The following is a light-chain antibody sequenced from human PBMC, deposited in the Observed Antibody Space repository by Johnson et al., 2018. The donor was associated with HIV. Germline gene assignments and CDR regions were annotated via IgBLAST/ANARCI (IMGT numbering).Light chain of an antibody. V-gene: IGLV1-51*01. Sequence: QSVLTQPPSVSAAPGQKVTISCSGSSSNIGNNYVSWYQQLPGTAPKLLIYENNKRPSGIPDRFSGSKSGTSATLGITGLQTGDVADYYCGTWDSSLSAGRVFGTGTKVTVL. J-gene: IGLJ1*01. CDR2: ENN. CDR1: SSNIGNNY. CDR3: GTWDSSLSAGRV.